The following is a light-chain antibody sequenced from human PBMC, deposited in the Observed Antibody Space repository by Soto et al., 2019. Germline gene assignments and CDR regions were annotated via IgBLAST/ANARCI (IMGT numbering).Light chain of an antibody. CDR1: QSINTW. CDR3: QQYNSYSGT. V-gene: IGKV1-5*01. Sequence: DIQITQSPSTLSASIGDRVTITCRASQSINTWLAWYQQRPGKAPKLLVYDASSLESGVPSIFRGSGSGTEFTLTISSLQPDDFATYYCQQYNSYSGTFGQGTKVDIK. J-gene: IGKJ1*01. CDR2: DAS.